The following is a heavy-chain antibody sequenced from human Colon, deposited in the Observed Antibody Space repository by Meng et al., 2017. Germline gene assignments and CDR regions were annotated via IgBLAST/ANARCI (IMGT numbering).Heavy chain of an antibody. J-gene: IGHJ4*01. Sequence: GGSLRPSCEASGITSSTSSMHWVRQAPGRGLEYVSAISSDSERLYYTNSVKGRFTISRDNSKNTLYLQMDNVRVEDMAVYYCATWTLRSYNDDWGQGTPVTVSS. CDR3: ATWTLRSYNDD. CDR2: ISSDSERL. CDR1: GITSSTSS. D-gene: IGHD3-10*01. V-gene: IGHV3-64*01.